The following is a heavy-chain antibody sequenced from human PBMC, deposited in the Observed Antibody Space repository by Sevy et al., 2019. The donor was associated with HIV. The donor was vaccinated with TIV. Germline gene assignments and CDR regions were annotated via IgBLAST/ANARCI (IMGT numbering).Heavy chain of an antibody. J-gene: IGHJ4*02. CDR3: ARDPRTVTSLDS. Sequence: SETLSLTCTVSGGSITSGNYYLSWIRQPPGKGLEWIGYLSYSGNPYYNSSLKSRVSTSVDTSKNQFSLKLNSVTAADTAVYYCARDPRTVTSLDSWGQGILVTVSS. CDR1: GGSITSGNYY. CDR2: LSYSGNP. V-gene: IGHV4-30-4*01. D-gene: IGHD4-17*01.